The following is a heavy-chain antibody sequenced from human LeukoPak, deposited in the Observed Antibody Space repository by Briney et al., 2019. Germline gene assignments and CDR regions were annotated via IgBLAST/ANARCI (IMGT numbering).Heavy chain of an antibody. J-gene: IGHJ5*02. D-gene: IGHD3-16*01. CDR2: IIPMFGTA. CDR3: ARDASLLGGEDP. CDR1: GDTFSRNA. V-gene: IGHV1-69*13. Sequence: GASVKVSCKASGDTFSRNAINWVRQAPGQGLEWMGGIIPMFGTANYAQKFQGRVTITADESTSTAYMELSSLRSEDTAVYYCARDASLLGGEDPWGQGTLVTVSS.